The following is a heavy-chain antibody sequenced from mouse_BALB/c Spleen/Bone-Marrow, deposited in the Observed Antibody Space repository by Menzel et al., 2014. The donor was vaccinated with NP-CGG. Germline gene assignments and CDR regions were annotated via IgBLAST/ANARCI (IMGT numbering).Heavy chain of an antibody. J-gene: IGHJ3*01. Sequence: EVQLQQSGPELVKPEASGKISCKTSGYTLTEYTMHWVKQRRGKSVEMIGVINPNTVSTSYNRKFKGKATFTVDTSSSTAYMELRSLTSEDSAVYYCARRGYHGYVTYWGQGTLVTVSA. D-gene: IGHD1-2*01. CDR3: ARRGYHGYVTY. V-gene: IGHV1-18*01. CDR2: INPNTVST. CDR1: GYTLTEYT.